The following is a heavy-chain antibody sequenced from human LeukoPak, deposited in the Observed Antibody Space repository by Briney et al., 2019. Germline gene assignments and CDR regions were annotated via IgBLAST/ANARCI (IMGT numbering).Heavy chain of an antibody. CDR2: ISSSSTYI. Sequence: GGSLRLSCAASGFTFSSYSMNWVRQAPGKGLEWVSSISSSSTYIYYADSVKGRFTISRDNAKNSLYLQMNSLRAEDTAVYYCARDGGSCGPRWGQGTLVTVSS. D-gene: IGHD6-13*01. CDR3: ARDGGSCGPR. V-gene: IGHV3-21*01. J-gene: IGHJ4*02. CDR1: GFTFSSYS.